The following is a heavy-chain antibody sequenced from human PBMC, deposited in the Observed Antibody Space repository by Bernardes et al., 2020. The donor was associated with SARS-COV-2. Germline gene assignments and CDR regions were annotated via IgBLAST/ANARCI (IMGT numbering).Heavy chain of an antibody. CDR1: GFTFDDSG. J-gene: IGHJ4*02. Sequence: GGSLILSCAASGFTFDDSGMSWVRQAPGKGLEWVSGINWNGGSTGYADSVKGRFTISRDNAKNSLYLQMNSLRAEDTALYYCARVRYIVVVPADIDYWGQGTLVTVSS. D-gene: IGHD2-2*01. CDR3: ARVRYIVVVPADIDY. CDR2: INWNGGST. V-gene: IGHV3-20*04.